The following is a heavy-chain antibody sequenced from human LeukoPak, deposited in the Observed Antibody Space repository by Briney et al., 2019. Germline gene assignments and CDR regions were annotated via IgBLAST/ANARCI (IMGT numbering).Heavy chain of an antibody. CDR2: MNPNSGNT. V-gene: IGHV1-8*01. Sequence: ASVKVSCKASGYTFTGYDINWVRQATGQGLEWMGWMNPNSGNTGYAQKFQGRVTMTRNTSISTAYMELSSLRSEDTAVYYCARGETWFGELSYDYWGQGTLVTVSS. D-gene: IGHD3-10*01. J-gene: IGHJ4*02. CDR3: ARGETWFGELSYDY. CDR1: GYTFTGYD.